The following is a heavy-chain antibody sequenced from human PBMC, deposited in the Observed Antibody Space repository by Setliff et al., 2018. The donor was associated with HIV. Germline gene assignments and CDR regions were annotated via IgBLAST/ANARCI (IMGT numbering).Heavy chain of an antibody. Sequence: PGGSLRLSCEASAFIFTTYGMHWVRQAPGKGLEGIAFIRYDGNDKYYADSVRGRFTISRDFSNNTLYLQMNSRRAEDTAVYYCAKDRTVVVITIFDYWGQGTLVTVSS. J-gene: IGHJ4*02. CDR2: IRYDGNDK. CDR3: AKDRTVVVITIFDY. V-gene: IGHV3-30*02. D-gene: IGHD3-22*01. CDR1: AFIFTTYG.